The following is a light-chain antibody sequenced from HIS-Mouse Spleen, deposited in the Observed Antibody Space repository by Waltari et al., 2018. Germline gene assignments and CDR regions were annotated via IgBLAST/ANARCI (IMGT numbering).Light chain of an antibody. Sequence: SYELTQPPSVSVSTGQTASITCSGDKLGAKYACWYQQKPGQSPVLVIYQDSKRPSGIPERFSGSNSGNTATLTISGTQAMDEADYYCQAWDSSTGVVFGGGTKLTVL. J-gene: IGLJ2*01. CDR1: KLGAKY. CDR3: QAWDSSTGVV. CDR2: QDS. V-gene: IGLV3-1*01.